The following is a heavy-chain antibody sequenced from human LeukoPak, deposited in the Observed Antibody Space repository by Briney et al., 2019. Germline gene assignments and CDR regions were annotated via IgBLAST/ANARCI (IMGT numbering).Heavy chain of an antibody. CDR2: ISGSGGST. D-gene: IGHD3-22*01. J-gene: IGHJ3*02. CDR1: GFTFSSYA. V-gene: IGHV3-23*01. Sequence: GGSLRLSCAASGFTFSSYAMSWVRQAPGKGLEWVSAISGSGGSTYYADSVKGRFTISRDNSKNTLYLQVNSLRAEDTAVYYCAKVGRYYYDSSGYPSDAFDIWGQGTMVTVSS. CDR3: AKVGRYYYDSSGYPSDAFDI.